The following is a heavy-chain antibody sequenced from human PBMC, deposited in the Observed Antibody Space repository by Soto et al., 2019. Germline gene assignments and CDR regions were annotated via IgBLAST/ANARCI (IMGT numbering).Heavy chain of an antibody. J-gene: IGHJ5*02. CDR1: GFSFENFA. Sequence: EMQLVESGGGLVQPGRSLRLSCAVSGFSFENFALHWVRQAPGKCLEWVSGIDWNSGTIAYADSVKGRFTLSRDSATSALYLHLDGLRPEDTAFYYCAKAPKVVTHWFDPWGKGTLVTVSS. CDR2: IDWNSGTI. CDR3: AKAPKVVTHWFDP. D-gene: IGHD2-21*02. V-gene: IGHV3-9*01.